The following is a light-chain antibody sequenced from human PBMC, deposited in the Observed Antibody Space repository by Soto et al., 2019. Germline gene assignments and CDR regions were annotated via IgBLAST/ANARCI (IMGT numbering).Light chain of an antibody. V-gene: IGLV2-23*02. CDR3: CSYAGSYTYVV. J-gene: IGLJ2*01. CDR1: SSDIGSYNL. CDR2: EVS. Sequence: QSVLTQPASVSGSPGQSITISCTGTSSDIGSYNLVSWYQQHPGKAPKVMIYEVSKRPSGVSTRFSGSKSGNTASLTISGLQAEDEADYYCCSYAGSYTYVVFGGGTKLTVL.